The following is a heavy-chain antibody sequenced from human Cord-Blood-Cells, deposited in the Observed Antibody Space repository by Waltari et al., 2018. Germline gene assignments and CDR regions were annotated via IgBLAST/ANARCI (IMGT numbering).Heavy chain of an antibody. CDR2: FDPEDGET. D-gene: IGHD3-22*01. CDR1: GYTITELS. CDR3: ATDPAHDSSGYYYDY. J-gene: IGHJ4*02. Sequence: QVQLVKHGAAVKKPAASVKVSRKVSGYTITELSMHWLRQAHGKGLERMGGFDPEDGETIYAQKFQGRVTMTEDTSTDTAYMELSSLRSEDTAVYYCATDPAHDSSGYYYDYWGQGTLVTVSS. V-gene: IGHV1-24*01.